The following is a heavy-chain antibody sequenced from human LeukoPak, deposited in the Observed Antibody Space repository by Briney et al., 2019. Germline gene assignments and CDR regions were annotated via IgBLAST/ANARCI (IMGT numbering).Heavy chain of an antibody. CDR2: ISYDGSNK. D-gene: IGHD3-22*01. J-gene: IGHJ4*02. Sequence: GRSLRLSCAASGFTFSYYTMHWVRQAPGKGLEWVAVISYDGSNKYYAGSVKGRFSISRDNSKNPLYLQMNSLRAEDTAVYYCARVLNYYDSSGYYFSYWGQGTLVTVSS. CDR1: GFTFSYYT. V-gene: IGHV3-30-3*01. CDR3: ARVLNYYDSSGYYFSY.